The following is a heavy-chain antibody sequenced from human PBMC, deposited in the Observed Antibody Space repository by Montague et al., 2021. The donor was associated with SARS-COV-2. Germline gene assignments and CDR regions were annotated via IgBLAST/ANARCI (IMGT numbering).Heavy chain of an antibody. D-gene: IGHD6-13*01. V-gene: IGHV3-66*02. Sequence: SLRLSCAAPGFTVTSNYMNWVRQAPGKGLEWVSTIFSDGSRWYTDSVEGRFTISRDNSRNTVSLQMNSLRVEDTAVYFCAREDGRGGSSWYLYWGQGTLVTVSS. CDR2: IFSDGSR. CDR1: GFTVTSNY. J-gene: IGHJ4*02. CDR3: AREDGRGGSSWYLY.